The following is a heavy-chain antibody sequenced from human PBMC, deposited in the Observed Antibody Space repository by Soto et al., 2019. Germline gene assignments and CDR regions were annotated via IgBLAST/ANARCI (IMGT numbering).Heavy chain of an antibody. Sequence: ASVKVSCKASGYTFTSYHMHRVRQAPGQGLEWMGRINPSNGSTSYAQKFQGRVTITRDTSASTAYMELSSLRSEDTAVYYCARVLVPSGMDVWGQGTTVTVSS. J-gene: IGHJ6*02. CDR2: INPSNGST. CDR1: GYTFTSYH. CDR3: ARVLVPSGMDV. D-gene: IGHD2-8*02. V-gene: IGHV1-46*01.